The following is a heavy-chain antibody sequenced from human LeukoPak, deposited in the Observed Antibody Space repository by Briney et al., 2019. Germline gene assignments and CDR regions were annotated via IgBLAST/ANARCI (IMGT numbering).Heavy chain of an antibody. Sequence: GASVKVSCKASGYTFTGYYMHWVRQAPGQGLEWMGWINPNSGGTNYAQKFQGRVAMTRDTSISTAYMELSRLRSDDTAVYYCARLKSNEGSRGPFDYWGQGTLVTVSS. CDR2: INPNSGGT. CDR3: ARLKSNEGSRGPFDY. V-gene: IGHV1-2*02. D-gene: IGHD1-1*01. J-gene: IGHJ4*02. CDR1: GYTFTGYY.